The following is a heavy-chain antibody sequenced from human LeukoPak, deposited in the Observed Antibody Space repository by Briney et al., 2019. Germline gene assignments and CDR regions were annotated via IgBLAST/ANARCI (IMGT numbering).Heavy chain of an antibody. CDR1: GFTFSSYG. CDR2: ISYDGSNK. D-gene: IGHD5-12*01. J-gene: IGHJ4*02. CDR3: AKDQDREWLRSPFDY. Sequence: GRSLRLSCAASGFTFSSYGMHWVRQAPGKGLEWVAVISYDGSNKYYADSVKGRFTISRDNSKNTLYLQMNSLRAEDTAVYYCAKDQDREWLRSPFDYWGQGTLVTVSS. V-gene: IGHV3-30*18.